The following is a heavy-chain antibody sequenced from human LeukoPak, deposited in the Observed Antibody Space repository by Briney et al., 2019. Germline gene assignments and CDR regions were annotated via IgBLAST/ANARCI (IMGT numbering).Heavy chain of an antibody. CDR1: GFTFSNYW. V-gene: IGHV3-74*03. CDR2: INSDGIST. D-gene: IGHD4-11*01. J-gene: IGHJ4*02. Sequence: GGSLRLSCAASGFTFSNYWMHWVRQAPGKGLVWVSRINSDGISTTYADSVKGRFTISRDSAKGTLYLQMNSLRAEDTAVYYCARAGAMTTMLHYWGQGTLVTVSS. CDR3: ARAGAMTTMLHY.